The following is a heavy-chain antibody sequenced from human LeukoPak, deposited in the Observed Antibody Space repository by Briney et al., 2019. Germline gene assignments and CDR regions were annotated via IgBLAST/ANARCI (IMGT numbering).Heavy chain of an antibody. CDR1: GFTFSSYD. J-gene: IGHJ4*02. CDR2: IGTAGDT. CDR3: AKGFQWLAPFDY. Sequence: GGSLRLSCAASGFTFSSYDMHWVRQATGKGLEWVSAIGTAGDTYYPGSVKGRFTISRENAKNTLYLQMNSLRAEDTAVYYCAKGFQWLAPFDYWGQGTLVTVSS. D-gene: IGHD6-19*01. V-gene: IGHV3-13*01.